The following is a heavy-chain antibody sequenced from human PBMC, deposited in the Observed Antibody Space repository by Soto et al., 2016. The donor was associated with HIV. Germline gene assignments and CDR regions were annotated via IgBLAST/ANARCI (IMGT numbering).Heavy chain of an antibody. J-gene: IGHJ4*02. CDR3: AKEETPNDY. CDR2: ISISGDRT. CDR1: GFTLSSYA. Sequence: EVQLVESGGGLVQPGGSLRLSCSASGFTLSSYAIHWVRQAPGKGLEWVSAISISGDRTYYIDSVEGRFTVSRDNSRSTVYLEMHSLRGEDTAVYYCAKEETPNDYWGQGTLVIVSS. V-gene: IGHV3-23*04.